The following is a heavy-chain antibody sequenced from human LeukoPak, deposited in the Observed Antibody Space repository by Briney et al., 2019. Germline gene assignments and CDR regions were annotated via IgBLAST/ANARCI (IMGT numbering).Heavy chain of an antibody. D-gene: IGHD3-22*01. CDR2: INPSGGST. Sequence: ASVKVSCKASGYTFTGYYMHWVRQAPGQGLEWMGIINPSGGSTSYAQKFQGRVTMTRDMSTSTVYMELSSPRSEDTAVYYCARGEMTPNYDSSGYYGYWGQGTLVTVSS. J-gene: IGHJ4*02. CDR1: GYTFTGYY. CDR3: ARGEMTPNYDSSGYYGY. V-gene: IGHV1-46*01.